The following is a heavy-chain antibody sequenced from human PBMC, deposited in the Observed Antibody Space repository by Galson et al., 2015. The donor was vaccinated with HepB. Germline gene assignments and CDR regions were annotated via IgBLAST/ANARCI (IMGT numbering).Heavy chain of an antibody. Sequence: SLRLSCAASGFTFNSFGMHWVRQAPGKGLEWVAFIRFDGSNGNYADSVKGRFTISRDNSKNTLYLQMNSLRGDDTAVYYCAKGWDIRDYWGQGTLVTVSS. CDR2: IRFDGSNG. D-gene: IGHD1-26*01. CDR1: GFTFNSFG. CDR3: AKGWDIRDY. J-gene: IGHJ4*02. V-gene: IGHV3-30*02.